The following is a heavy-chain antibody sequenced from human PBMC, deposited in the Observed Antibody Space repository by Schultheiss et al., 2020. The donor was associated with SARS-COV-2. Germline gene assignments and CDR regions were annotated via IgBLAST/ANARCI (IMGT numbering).Heavy chain of an antibody. Sequence: GGSLRLSCAASGFTFSSYAMSWVRQAPGKGLEWVAVIWYDGSNKYYADSVKGRFTISRDNSKNTLYLQMNSLRAEDTAVYYCARWDSSGYYYYYYMDVWGKGTTVTVSS. CDR1: GFTFSSYA. D-gene: IGHD3-22*01. V-gene: IGHV3-33*08. CDR3: ARWDSSGYYYYYYMDV. J-gene: IGHJ6*03. CDR2: IWYDGSNK.